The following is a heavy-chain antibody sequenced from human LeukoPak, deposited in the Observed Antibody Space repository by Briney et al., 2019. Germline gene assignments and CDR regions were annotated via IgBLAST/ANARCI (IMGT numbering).Heavy chain of an antibody. Sequence: PGGSLRLSCAASGFTFSAYWMHWVRQAPGQGLVWVSRTDTEGTSTHYADSVKGRFTVSRDNSKNTLFLQMNSLRPEDTAVYYCARDDGDDITVVNSYYFDYWGQGTLVTVSS. J-gene: IGHJ4*02. CDR2: TDTEGTST. D-gene: IGHD6-19*01. CDR3: ARDDGDDITVVNSYYFDY. V-gene: IGHV3-74*01. CDR1: GFTFSAYW.